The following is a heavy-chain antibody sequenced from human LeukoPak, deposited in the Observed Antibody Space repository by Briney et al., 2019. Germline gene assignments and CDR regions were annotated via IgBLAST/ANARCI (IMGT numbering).Heavy chain of an antibody. Sequence: GGSLRLSCAASGFTFSSYSMNRVRQAPGKGLEWVSSISSSSSYIYYADSVKGRFTISRDNAKNSLYLQMNSLRAEDTAVYYCARGSSSWYGPDYWGQGTLVTVSS. CDR3: ARGSSSWYGPDY. CDR2: ISSSSSYI. D-gene: IGHD6-13*01. CDR1: GFTFSSYS. V-gene: IGHV3-21*01. J-gene: IGHJ4*02.